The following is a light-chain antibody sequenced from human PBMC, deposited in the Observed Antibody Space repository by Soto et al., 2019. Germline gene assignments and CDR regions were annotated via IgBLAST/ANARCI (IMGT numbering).Light chain of an antibody. CDR2: GAS. V-gene: IGKV1-39*01. J-gene: IGKJ3*01. CDR3: QQSYSTPS. CDR1: HGISTF. Sequence: DTQMTQCPSSLSASVGDRVTITCRASHGISTFLNWYQQKPGRAPKLLIFGASSLQSGVPSRFSGSGSGTDFTLTISSLQPEDFATYYCQQSYSTPSFGPGTKVDIK.